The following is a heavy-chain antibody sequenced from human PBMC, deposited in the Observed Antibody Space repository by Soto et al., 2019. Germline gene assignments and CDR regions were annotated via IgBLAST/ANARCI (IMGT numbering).Heavy chain of an antibody. V-gene: IGHV4-30-4*01. D-gene: IGHD6-13*01. CDR2: IYYSGST. Sequence: SETLSLTCTVSGGSIISGDYYWMWIRQPPGKGLEWIGYIYYSGSTYYNPSLKSRVTISVDTSKNQFSLKLSSVTAADTAVYYCAREVPDVSSWYWFDPWGQGTLVTVSS. CDR3: AREVPDVSSWYWFDP. CDR1: GGSIISGDYY. J-gene: IGHJ5*02.